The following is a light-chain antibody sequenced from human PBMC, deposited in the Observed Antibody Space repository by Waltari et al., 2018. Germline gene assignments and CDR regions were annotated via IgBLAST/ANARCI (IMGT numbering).Light chain of an antibody. J-gene: IGLJ1*01. V-gene: IGLV1-40*01. Sequence: SVLTQPPSVSGAPGQRVTISCTGSNSNIGAGYYVHWYQQLQGTAPKLLIYGNTNRPSGVPYRVSGSKSGTSASLTITGLQADDEADYYCQSRDSSLSGSSVFGTGTRVTV. CDR3: QSRDSSLSGSSV. CDR1: NSNIGAGYY. CDR2: GNT.